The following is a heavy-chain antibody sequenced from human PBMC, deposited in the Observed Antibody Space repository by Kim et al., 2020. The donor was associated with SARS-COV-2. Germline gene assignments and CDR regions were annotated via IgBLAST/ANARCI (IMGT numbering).Heavy chain of an antibody. Sequence: ASVKVSCKASGYTFTSYAMHWVRQAPGQRLEWMGWINAGNGNTKYSQKFQGRVTITRDTSASTAYMELSSLRSEDTAVYYCARDGTQVGGWSLQADDYNDYWGQGTLVTVSS. CDR1: GYTFTSYA. V-gene: IGHV1-3*01. CDR2: INAGNGNT. D-gene: IGHD6-19*01. J-gene: IGHJ4*02. CDR3: ARDGTQVGGWSLQADDYNDY.